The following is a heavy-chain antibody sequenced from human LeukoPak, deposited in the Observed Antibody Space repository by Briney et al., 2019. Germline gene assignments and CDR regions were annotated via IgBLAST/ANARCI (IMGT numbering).Heavy chain of an antibody. D-gene: IGHD3-9*01. V-gene: IGHV3-30*02. CDR3: AKDRAAYYDILGAFDI. Sequence: GGSLRLSCAASGFTFSSYGMHWVRQAPGKGLEWVAFIRYDGSNKYYADSVKGRFTISRDNSKNTLYLQMNSLRAEDTAVYYCAKDRAAYYDILGAFDIWGQGTMVTVSS. J-gene: IGHJ3*02. CDR1: GFTFSSYG. CDR2: IRYDGSNK.